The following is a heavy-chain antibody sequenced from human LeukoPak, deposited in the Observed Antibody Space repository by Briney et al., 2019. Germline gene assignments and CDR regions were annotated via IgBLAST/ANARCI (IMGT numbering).Heavy chain of an antibody. D-gene: IGHD1-26*01. J-gene: IGHJ4*02. V-gene: IGHV3-7*01. CDR1: GFTFNAYW. CDR3: ARDPPVGGAYFDY. CDR2: IKEDGTEH. Sequence: GGSLRLSCEASGFTFNAYWMTWVRQAPGKGLEWLANIKEDGTEHNYLDSVKGRFTISRDNTKSSLYLQMNGLRADDTAVYYCARDPPVGGAYFDYWGQGTLVTVSS.